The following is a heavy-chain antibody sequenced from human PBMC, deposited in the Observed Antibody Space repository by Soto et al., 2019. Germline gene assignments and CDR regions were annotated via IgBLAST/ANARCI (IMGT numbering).Heavy chain of an antibody. CDR1: GSRFSNYV. Sequence: WASVKVSCKVSGSRFSNYVISWVRQAPGHGLEWLGRIIPIFNSTKYAQSFHGRVTITADKSTSTASLELSSLRSDDTAVYYCAREGRGKKAGYNGLVSLGYWGQGTLVTVSS. D-gene: IGHD2-2*02. CDR3: AREGRGKKAGYNGLVSLGY. V-gene: IGHV1-69*06. CDR2: IIPIFNST. J-gene: IGHJ4*02.